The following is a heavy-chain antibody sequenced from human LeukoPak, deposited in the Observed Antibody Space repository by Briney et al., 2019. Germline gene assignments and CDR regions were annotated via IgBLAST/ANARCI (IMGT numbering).Heavy chain of an antibody. CDR1: GDSVSSNSAA. V-gene: IGHV6-1*01. CDR2: TYYRSKWYN. D-gene: IGHD3-22*01. CDR3: AKDGPDYYDSSGYPFQYYYYYMDV. Sequence: SQTLSLTCAISGDSVSSNSAAWNWIRQSPSRGLEWLGRTYYRSKWYNDYAVSVKSLITINPDTSKNQFSLQLNSVTPEDTAVYYCAKDGPDYYDSSGYPFQYYYYYMDVWGKGTTVTISS. J-gene: IGHJ6*03.